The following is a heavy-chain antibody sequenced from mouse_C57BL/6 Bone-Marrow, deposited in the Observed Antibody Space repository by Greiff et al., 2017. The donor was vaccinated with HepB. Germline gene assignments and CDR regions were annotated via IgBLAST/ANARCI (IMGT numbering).Heavy chain of an antibody. CDR2: ISSGSSTI. V-gene: IGHV5-17*01. CDR3: ARGYDYAVMDY. D-gene: IGHD2-4*01. CDR1: GFTFSDYG. Sequence: EVKLMESGGGLVKPGGSLKLSCAASGFTFSDYGMHWVRQAPEKGLEWVAYISSGSSTIYYADTVKGRFTISRDNAKNTLFLQMTSLRSEDTAMSYCARGYDYAVMDYWGQGTSVTVSS. J-gene: IGHJ4*01.